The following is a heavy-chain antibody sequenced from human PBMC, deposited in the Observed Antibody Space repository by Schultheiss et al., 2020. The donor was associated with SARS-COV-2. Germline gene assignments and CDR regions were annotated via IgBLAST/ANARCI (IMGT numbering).Heavy chain of an antibody. Sequence: SETLSLTCTVSGGSISSGGYYWSWIRQHPGKGLEWIGYIYYSGSTYYNPSLKSRVTISVDTSKNQFSLKLSSVTAADTAVYYCARGSNVLLWFREWEYYYGMDVWGQGTTVTVSS. V-gene: IGHV4-31*03. CDR1: GGSISSGGYY. D-gene: IGHD3-10*01. J-gene: IGHJ6*02. CDR3: ARGSNVLLWFREWEYYYGMDV. CDR2: IYYSGST.